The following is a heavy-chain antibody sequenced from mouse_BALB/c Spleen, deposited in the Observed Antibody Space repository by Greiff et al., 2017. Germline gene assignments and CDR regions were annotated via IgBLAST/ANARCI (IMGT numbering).Heavy chain of an antibody. V-gene: IGHV1S135*01. CDR2: IDPYNGGT. CDR1: GYSFTGYN. D-gene: IGHD1-1*01. CDR3: ARGSLLSYAMDY. Sequence: VQLQQSGPELGKPGASVKISCKASGYSFTGYNMYWVKQSHRKSLEWIGYIDPYNGGTSYNQKSKGKATLTVDKSSSTAYMHLNSLTSEDSAIYYCARGSLLSYAMDYWGQGTSVTVSS. J-gene: IGHJ4*01.